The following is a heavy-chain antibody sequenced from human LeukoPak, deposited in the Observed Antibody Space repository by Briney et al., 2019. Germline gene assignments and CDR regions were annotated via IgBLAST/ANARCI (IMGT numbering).Heavy chain of an antibody. CDR2: IYYSGST. J-gene: IGHJ4*02. V-gene: IGHV4-39*07. D-gene: IGHD6-19*01. CDR3: ARDQGQWLVGEFY. CDR1: GGSISSSSYY. Sequence: PSETLSLTCTVSGGSISSSSYYWGWIRQPPGKGLEWIGSIYYSGSTYYNPSLKSRVTISVDTSKNQFSLKLSSVTAADTAVYYCARDQGQWLVGEFYWGQGTLVTVSS.